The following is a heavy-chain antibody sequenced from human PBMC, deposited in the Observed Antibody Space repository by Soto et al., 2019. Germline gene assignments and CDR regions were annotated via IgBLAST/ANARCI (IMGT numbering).Heavy chain of an antibody. Sequence: QVQLVESGGGVVPPGRSLRLSCAASGFTFSSYGMHWVGQAPGKGLEWVAVISYDGSNKYYADSVKGRFTISRDNSKNTLYLQMKSLRAEDTAVYYCAKDESNLYYYGMDVWGQGTTVTVSS. J-gene: IGHJ6*02. CDR2: ISYDGSNK. CDR1: GFTFSSYG. CDR3: AKDESNLYYYGMDV. V-gene: IGHV3-30*18. D-gene: IGHD4-4*01.